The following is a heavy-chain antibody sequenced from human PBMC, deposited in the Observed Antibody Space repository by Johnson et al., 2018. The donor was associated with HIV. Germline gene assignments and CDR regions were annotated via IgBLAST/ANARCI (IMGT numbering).Heavy chain of an antibody. CDR1: GFTFSDYY. D-gene: IGHD1-26*01. J-gene: IGHJ3*02. V-gene: IGHV3-11*04. CDR2: ISSSGSTI. Sequence: QMLLVESGGGVVQPGRSLRLSCAASGFTFSDYYMNWIRQAPGKGLEWVSYISSSGSTIYYADSVKGRFTISRDNAKNSLYLQMNSLRAEDTAVYYCARSIVGAIVDAFDMWGQATMVTVSS. CDR3: ARSIVGAIVDAFDM.